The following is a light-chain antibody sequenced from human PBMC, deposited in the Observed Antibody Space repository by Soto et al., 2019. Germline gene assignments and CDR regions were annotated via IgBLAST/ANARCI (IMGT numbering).Light chain of an antibody. J-gene: IGKJ5*01. CDR2: DAS. CDR1: QRINNW. Sequence: DIQMTQSPSSLSASVGDRVTITCRASQRINNWLAWYQQKPGKGPKLLIFDASNLESGVPSRFSGSGSGTDFTFTISSLQPEDIATYYCQQYETLPITFGQGTRLEIK. V-gene: IGKV1-33*01. CDR3: QQYETLPIT.